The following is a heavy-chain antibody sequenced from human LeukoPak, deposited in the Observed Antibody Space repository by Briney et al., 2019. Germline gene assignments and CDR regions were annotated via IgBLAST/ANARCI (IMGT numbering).Heavy chain of an antibody. CDR1: GFTFSSYA. J-gene: IGHJ5*02. CDR2: ISGSGGST. V-gene: IGHV3-23*01. D-gene: IGHD2-2*02. Sequence: TGGSLRLSCAASGFTFSSYAMSWVRQAPGKGLEWVSAISGSGGSTYYADSVKGRFTISRDNSKNTLYLQMNSLRAEDTAVYYCAKTVVVPAAIAWFDPWGQGTLVTVSS. CDR3: AKTVVVPAAIAWFDP.